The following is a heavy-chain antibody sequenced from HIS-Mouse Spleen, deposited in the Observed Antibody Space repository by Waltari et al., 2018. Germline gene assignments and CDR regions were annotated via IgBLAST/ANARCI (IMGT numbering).Heavy chain of an antibody. J-gene: IGHJ5*02. CDR3: ARSPYYDLWSGYSDNWFDP. V-gene: IGHV4-31*03. Sequence: QVQLQESGPGLVKPSQTLSLACTVSGGSISSGGYYWSWIRQHPGKGLEGIGYIYYSGSTYDNSSLKSRVTISVETSKNQFSLKLSSVTAADTAVYYCARSPYYDLWSGYSDNWFDPWGQGTLVTVSS. CDR1: GGSISSGGYY. CDR2: IYYSGST. D-gene: IGHD3-3*01.